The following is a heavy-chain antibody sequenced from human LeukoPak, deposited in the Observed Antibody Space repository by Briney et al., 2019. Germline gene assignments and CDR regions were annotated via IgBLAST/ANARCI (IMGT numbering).Heavy chain of an antibody. CDR2: MSYDGSNK. CDR3: ARQTTTMDYYFDH. J-gene: IGHJ4*02. Sequence: PGRSLRLSCAASGFTFSSYAMHWVRQAPGKGLEWVAVMSYDGSNKYYADSVRGRFTISRDNSKNTLYLQMNSLRAEDTAVYYCARQTTTMDYYFDHWGQGTLVTVSS. D-gene: IGHD5-18*01. CDR1: GFTFSSYA. V-gene: IGHV3-30-3*01.